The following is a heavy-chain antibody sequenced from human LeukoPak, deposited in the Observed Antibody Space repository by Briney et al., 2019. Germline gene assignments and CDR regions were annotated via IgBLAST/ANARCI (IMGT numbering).Heavy chain of an antibody. CDR2: ISYDGSNK. Sequence: PGRSLRLSCAASGFTFSSYGMHWVRQAPGKGLEWVAVISYDGSNKYYADSVKGRFTISRDNSKNTLYLQMNSLRAEDTAVYYCARAPTSYYYFDYWGQGTLVTVSS. D-gene: IGHD1-26*01. V-gene: IGHV3-30*03. CDR3: ARAPTSYYYFDY. J-gene: IGHJ4*02. CDR1: GFTFSSYG.